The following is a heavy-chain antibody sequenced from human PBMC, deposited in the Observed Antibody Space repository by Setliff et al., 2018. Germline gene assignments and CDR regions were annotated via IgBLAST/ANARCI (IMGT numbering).Heavy chain of an antibody. V-gene: IGHV3-9*01. CDR2: ISWNSGSI. CDR1: GFTFDDYA. J-gene: IGHJ4*02. CDR3: AKDWNPSTYWYTDYFDS. Sequence: GGSLRLSCAASGFTFDDYAMHWVRQAPGKGLEWVSGISWNSGSIGYADSVKGRFTISRDNAKNSLYLQMNSLRAEDTALYYCAKDWNPSTYWYTDYFDSWGQGTLVTVSS. D-gene: IGHD2-2*01.